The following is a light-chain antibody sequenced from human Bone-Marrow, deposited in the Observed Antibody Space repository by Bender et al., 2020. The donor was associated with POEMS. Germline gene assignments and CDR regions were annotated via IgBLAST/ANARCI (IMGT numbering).Light chain of an antibody. J-gene: IGLJ3*02. CDR1: SGSIANNY. CDR2: EDD. V-gene: IGLV6-57*03. Sequence: FILTQPHSVSESPGKTVTISCTRSSGSIANNYVQWCQQRPGSAPTTVIYEDDQRPSGVPDRFSGSIDSSSNSASLTISGLKTEDEADYYCQSYDNNYQVFGGGTKLTVL. CDR3: QSYDNNYQV.